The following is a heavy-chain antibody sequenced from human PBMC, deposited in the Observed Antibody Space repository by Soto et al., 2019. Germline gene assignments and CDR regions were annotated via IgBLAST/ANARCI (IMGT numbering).Heavy chain of an antibody. D-gene: IGHD2-15*01. CDR3: ARGFSGYCSGGSCSSFDY. CDR1: GDSISSTHW. J-gene: IGHJ4*02. V-gene: IGHV4-4*02. Sequence: QVQLQESGPGLVKPSGTLSLTCAVSGDSISSTHWWTWVRQPPGKGLEYIAQIFHSGITNYNPSLESRVTISLDKSKSQFSLELNSVTGADTAIYYCARGFSGYCSGGSCSSFDYWGQGTLVTVSS. CDR2: IFHSGIT.